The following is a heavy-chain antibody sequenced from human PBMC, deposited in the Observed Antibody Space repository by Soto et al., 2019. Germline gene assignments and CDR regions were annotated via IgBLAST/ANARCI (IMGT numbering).Heavy chain of an antibody. J-gene: IGHJ4*02. CDR1: GYTFTSYG. D-gene: IGHD3-3*01. CDR2: ISAYNGNT. Sequence: ASVKVSCKASGYTFTSYGISCVRQAPGQALEWMGWISAYNGNTNYAQKLQGRVTMTTDTSTSTAYMELRSLRSDDTAVYYCARGITIFGVVIKALDYWGQGTLVTVSS. V-gene: IGHV1-18*04. CDR3: ARGITIFGVVIKALDY.